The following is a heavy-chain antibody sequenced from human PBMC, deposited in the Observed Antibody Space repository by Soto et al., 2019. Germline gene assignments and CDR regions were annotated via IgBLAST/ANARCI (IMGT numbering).Heavy chain of an antibody. CDR1: GYSFTSYW. CDR3: ARGCSGGSCFLGEYYYYGMDV. J-gene: IGHJ6*02. D-gene: IGHD2-15*01. V-gene: IGHV5-10-1*01. Sequence: PGESLEISCKGSGYSFTSYWISWVRQMPGKGLEWMGRIDPSDSYTNYSPSFQGHVTISADKSISTAYLQWSSLKASDTAMYYCARGCSGGSCFLGEYYYYGMDVWGQGTTVTVSS. CDR2: IDPSDSYT.